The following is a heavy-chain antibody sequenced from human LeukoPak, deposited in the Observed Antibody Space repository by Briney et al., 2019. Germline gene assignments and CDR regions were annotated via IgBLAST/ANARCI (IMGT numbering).Heavy chain of an antibody. Sequence: PGGSLRLSCVASGFAFRSFSMNWVRQAPGKGLEWLSYISSSSSDIYYVDSLKGRFTISRDNPKSSLYLQMNSLRPDDTAVYYCARAIASYGDSAYWGQGTLVTVSS. J-gene: IGHJ4*02. D-gene: IGHD5-18*01. CDR1: GFAFRSFS. V-gene: IGHV3-21*06. CDR3: ARAIASYGDSAY. CDR2: ISSSSSDI.